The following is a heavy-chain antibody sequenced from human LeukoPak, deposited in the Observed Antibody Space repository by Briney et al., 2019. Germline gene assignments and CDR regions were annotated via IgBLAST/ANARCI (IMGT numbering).Heavy chain of an antibody. Sequence: ASVKVSCKASGFTFTNDYIHWVRQAPGQGLEWMGIINPSGGSTSYAQKFQVRITMTRDTSTSTIYMDLSSLRSEDTAMYYCARHKPAGPLSRFDPWGQGTLVTVSS. J-gene: IGHJ5*02. V-gene: IGHV1-46*01. CDR3: ARHKPAGPLSRFDP. CDR1: GFTFTNDY. CDR2: INPSGGST.